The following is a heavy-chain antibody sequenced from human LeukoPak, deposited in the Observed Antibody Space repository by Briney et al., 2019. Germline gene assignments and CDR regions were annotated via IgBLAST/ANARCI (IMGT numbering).Heavy chain of an antibody. V-gene: IGHV3-23*01. J-gene: IGHJ4*02. CDR2: ISGSGGST. CDR3: ARARSGTAMVGPDY. Sequence: GGSLRLSCAASGFTFSSYAMSWVRQAPGKGLEWVSAISGSGGSTYYADSVKGRFTISRDNSKNTLYLQMGSLRAEDMAVYYCARARSGTAMVGPDYWGQGTLVTVSS. D-gene: IGHD5-18*01. CDR1: GFTFSSYA.